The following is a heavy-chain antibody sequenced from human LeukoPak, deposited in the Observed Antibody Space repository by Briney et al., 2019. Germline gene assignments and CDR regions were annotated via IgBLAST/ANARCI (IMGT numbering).Heavy chain of an antibody. Sequence: SETLSLTCTVSGDSISNYYWSWIRQPAGKGLEWIGRLYTSESTNYKPSLKSRLTMSVDTSKNQFSLKLSSVTAADTAVYYCARDRRDTGNYYYYMDVWGKGTTVTVSS. CDR3: ARDRRDTGNYYYYMDV. CDR2: LYTSEST. J-gene: IGHJ6*03. V-gene: IGHV4-4*07. D-gene: IGHD5-18*01. CDR1: GDSISNYY.